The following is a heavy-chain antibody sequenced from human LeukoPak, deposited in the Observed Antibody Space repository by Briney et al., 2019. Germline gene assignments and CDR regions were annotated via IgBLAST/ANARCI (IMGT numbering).Heavy chain of an antibody. J-gene: IGHJ5*02. CDR1: GDTFSGYA. CDR2: IIPNFGIT. V-gene: IGHV1-69*04. CDR3: ARGTATVSISSNGNWFGP. D-gene: IGHD4-11*01. Sequence: ASVKVSCKASGDTFSGYAISWVRQAPGQGLEWMGRIIPNFGITNYAQKFQGRVTITGDKSTSTAYMELSSLRSEDTAVYYCARGTATVSISSNGNWFGPWGQGTLVTVAS.